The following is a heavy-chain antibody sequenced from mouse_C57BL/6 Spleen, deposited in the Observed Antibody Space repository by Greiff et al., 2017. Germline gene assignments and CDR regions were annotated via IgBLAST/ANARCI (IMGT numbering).Heavy chain of an antibody. Sequence: VQLQQSGAELAKPGASVKLSCKASGYTFTSYWMHWVKQRPGQGLEWIGYINPSSGYTKYNQKFKDKATLHADKSSSTAYMQLSSLTYEDSAVYYCAREDSYYYCSSWFAYWGQGTLGTVSA. D-gene: IGHD1-1*01. CDR2: INPSSGYT. CDR1: GYTFTSYW. J-gene: IGHJ3*01. V-gene: IGHV1-7*01. CDR3: AREDSYYYCSSWFAY.